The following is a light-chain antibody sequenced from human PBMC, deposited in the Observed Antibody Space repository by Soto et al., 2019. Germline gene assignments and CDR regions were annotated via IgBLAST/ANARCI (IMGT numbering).Light chain of an antibody. J-gene: IGLJ3*02. CDR3: QSYDSSLSGSV. CDR1: SSNIGAGFD. Sequence: QSVLTQPPSVSEAPGQRVTISCTGSSSNIGAGFDVHWYQQLPGTAPKLLIYDNTNRPSGVPDRFSGSKSGASASLAITGLQAEDEADYYCQSYDSSLSGSVFGGGTKLTVL. CDR2: DNT. V-gene: IGLV1-40*01.